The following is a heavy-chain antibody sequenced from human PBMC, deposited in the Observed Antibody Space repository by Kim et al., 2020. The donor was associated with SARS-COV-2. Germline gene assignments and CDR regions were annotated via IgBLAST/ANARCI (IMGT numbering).Heavy chain of an antibody. CDR3: AREGSGQGAEIVS. CDR2: ISDSSVHT. Sequence: GGSLRLSCVASGVSFSDFYMTWIRQAPGKRLEWVSYISDSSVHTNYADPVKGRFTISRDNAKNSLHLQMHNLRVDDTGVYYCAREGSGQGAEIVSWGQGTLVIVSS. D-gene: IGHD1-26*01. V-gene: IGHV3-11*06. J-gene: IGHJ5*02. CDR1: GVSFSDFY.